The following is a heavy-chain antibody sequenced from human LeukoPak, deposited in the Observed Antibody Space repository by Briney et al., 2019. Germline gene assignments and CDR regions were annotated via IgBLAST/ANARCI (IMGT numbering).Heavy chain of an antibody. J-gene: IGHJ4*02. CDR2: IKQDGSEK. Sequence: GESLRLSCAASGFTLSSYWMNWVRQAPGKGLEWVANIKQDGSEKYYVDSVKGRFTISRDNAKNSLYLQMNSLRAEDTAVYYCARDNSLFYFDYWGQGTLVTVSS. CDR1: GFTLSSYW. V-gene: IGHV3-7*01. CDR3: ARDNSLFYFDY. D-gene: IGHD4-23*01.